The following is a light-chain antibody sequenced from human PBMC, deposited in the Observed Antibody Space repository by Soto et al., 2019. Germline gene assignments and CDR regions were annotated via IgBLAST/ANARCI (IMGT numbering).Light chain of an antibody. CDR3: QHYDHLPIT. CDR1: QDITNY. Sequence: DIQMTQSPSSLSASVGDRVTINCQASQDITNYLNWYQQKPGKAPRLLLYDASSLETGVPSRFSGSGSGTDFTFTISSLQPEDIATYYCQHYDHLPITFGQGTRLEIK. CDR2: DAS. V-gene: IGKV1-33*01. J-gene: IGKJ5*01.